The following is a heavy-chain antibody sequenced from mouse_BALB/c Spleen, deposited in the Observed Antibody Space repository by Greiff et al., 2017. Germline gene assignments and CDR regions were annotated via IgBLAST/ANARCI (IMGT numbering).Heavy chain of an antibody. Sequence: EVKVVESGGGLVQPGGSLRLSCATSGFTFTDYYMSWVRQPPGKALEWLGFIRNKANGYTTEYSASVKGRFTISRDNSQSILYLQMNTLRAEDSATYDCASGGLFDYWGQGTTLTVSA. CDR3: ASGGLFDY. CDR1: GFTFTDYY. CDR2: IRNKANGYTT. V-gene: IGHV7-3*02. J-gene: IGHJ2*01. D-gene: IGHD3-3*01.